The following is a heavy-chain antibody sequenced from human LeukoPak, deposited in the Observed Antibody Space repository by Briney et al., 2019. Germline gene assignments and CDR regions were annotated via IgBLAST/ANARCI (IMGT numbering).Heavy chain of an antibody. Sequence: PSETLSLTCTVSGGSISNYYWTWIRQPPGKGLEWIGFISYSGNTNYNPSLKSRVTISLDTPKNQFSLKLISVTAADTAVYYCAKSNGYGLVDIWGQGTMVTVSS. CDR2: ISYSGNT. D-gene: IGHD3-10*01. CDR1: GGSISNYY. J-gene: IGHJ3*02. V-gene: IGHV4-59*01. CDR3: AKSNGYGLVDI.